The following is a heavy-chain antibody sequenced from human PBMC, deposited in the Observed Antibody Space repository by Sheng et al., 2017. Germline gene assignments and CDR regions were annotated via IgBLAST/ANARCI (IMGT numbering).Heavy chain of an antibody. J-gene: IGHJ6*03. D-gene: IGHD3-22*01. Sequence: EVQLVESGGGLVQPGGSLRLSCAASGFTFSSYSMNWVRPGSREGAWSGFRYISSSSSTIYYADSVKGRFTISRDNAKNSLYLQMNSLRAEDTAVYYCARAPYYDSSGYHYYYYYMDVWGKGTTVTVSS. CDR2: ISSSSSTI. CDR1: GFTFSSYS. CDR3: ARAPYYDSSGYHYYYYYMDV. V-gene: IGHV3-48*01.